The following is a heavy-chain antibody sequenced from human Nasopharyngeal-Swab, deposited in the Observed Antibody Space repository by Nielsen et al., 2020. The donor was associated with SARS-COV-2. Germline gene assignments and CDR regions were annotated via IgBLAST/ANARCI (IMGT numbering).Heavy chain of an antibody. Sequence: GESLKISCAASGFTFSSYGMHWVRQAPGKGLEWVAVISYDGSNKYYADSVKGRFTISRDNSKNTLYLQMNSLRAEDTAVYYCARGNSGWLGDAFDIWGQGTMVTVSS. D-gene: IGHD6-19*01. CDR3: ARGNSGWLGDAFDI. CDR1: GFTFSSYG. J-gene: IGHJ3*02. CDR2: ISYDGSNK. V-gene: IGHV3-30*03.